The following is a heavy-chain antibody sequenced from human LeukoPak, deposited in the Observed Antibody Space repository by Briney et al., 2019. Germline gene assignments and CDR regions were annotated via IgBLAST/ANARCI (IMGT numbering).Heavy chain of an antibody. V-gene: IGHV1-2*06. J-gene: IGHJ3*02. Sequence: ASVKVSCKVSGYTFTGYYMHWVRQAPGQGLEWMGRINPNSGGTNYAQKFQGRVTMTRDTSISTAYMELSRLRSDDTAVYYCARPTEAHTYYYDSSGYYDAFDIWGQGTMVTVSS. CDR3: ARPTEAHTYYYDSSGYYDAFDI. CDR1: GYTFTGYY. D-gene: IGHD3-22*01. CDR2: INPNSGGT.